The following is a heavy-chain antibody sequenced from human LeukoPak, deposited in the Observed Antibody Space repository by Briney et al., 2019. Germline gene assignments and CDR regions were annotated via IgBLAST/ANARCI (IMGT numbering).Heavy chain of an antibody. V-gene: IGHV1-18*01. Sequence: ASVKVSCKASGYTFTSYGISWVRQAPGQGLEWMGWISAYNGNTNYAQKLKGRVTMTTDTSTSTAYMELRSLRSDDTAVYYCARRFITMVRGEIFDYWGQGTLVTVSS. CDR2: ISAYNGNT. CDR3: ARRFITMVRGEIFDY. D-gene: IGHD3-10*01. J-gene: IGHJ4*02. CDR1: GYTFTSYG.